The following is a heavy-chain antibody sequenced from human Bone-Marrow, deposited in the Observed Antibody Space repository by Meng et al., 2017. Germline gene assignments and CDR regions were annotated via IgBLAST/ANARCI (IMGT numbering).Heavy chain of an antibody. Sequence: SETLSLTCAVYGGSFSGYYWSWIRQPPGKGLEWIGEINHSGSTNYNPSIKSRVTISVDTSKNQLSLKLSSVTAADTAVYYCARVVRQWIVRRAGFDYWGQGTLVTVSS. J-gene: IGHJ4*02. CDR1: GGSFSGYY. V-gene: IGHV4-34*01. D-gene: IGHD6-19*01. CDR2: INHSGST. CDR3: ARVVRQWIVRRAGFDY.